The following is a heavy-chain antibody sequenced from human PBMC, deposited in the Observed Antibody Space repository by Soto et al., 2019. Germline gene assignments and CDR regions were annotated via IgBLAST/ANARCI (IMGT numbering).Heavy chain of an antibody. CDR3: AKDQVRLTLGRFDV. CDR2: VSYDGNTK. Sequence: QVQLVESGGGVVQPGRSLRLSCVVSGMIFSNYNMHWVRQAPGKGREWVAVVSYDGNTKDYVDSVKGRFTISRDNSKNTRYLQMNSLRGEDTARYYCAKDQVRLTLGRFDVWGKGTMVSVSS. D-gene: IGHD3-10*01. J-gene: IGHJ3*01. V-gene: IGHV3-30*18. CDR1: GMIFSNYN.